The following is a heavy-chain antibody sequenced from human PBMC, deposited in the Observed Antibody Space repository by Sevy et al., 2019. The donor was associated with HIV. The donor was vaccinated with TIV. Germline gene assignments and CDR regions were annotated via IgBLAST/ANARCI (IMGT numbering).Heavy chain of an antibody. V-gene: IGHV7-4-1*02. Sequence: ASVKVSCKASGYTFTSYAMNWVRQAPGQGLEWMGWINTNTGNPTYAQGFTGRFVFSLDTSVSTAYLQISSLKAEDTAVYYCARDVRRGYCSSTSCANYYYYGMDVWGQWTTVTVSS. CDR2: INTNTGNP. J-gene: IGHJ6*02. CDR1: GYTFTSYA. D-gene: IGHD2-2*01. CDR3: ARDVRRGYCSSTSCANYYYYGMDV.